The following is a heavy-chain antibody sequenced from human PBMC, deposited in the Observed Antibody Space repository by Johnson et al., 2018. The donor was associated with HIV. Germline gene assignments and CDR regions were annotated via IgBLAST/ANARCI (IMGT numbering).Heavy chain of an antibody. CDR1: GFTVSNNY. D-gene: IGHD3-22*01. J-gene: IGHJ3*02. CDR2: IISRGKST. CDR3: ARGSYYDRSGDALDI. Sequence: QVQLVESGGGLVQPGGSLRLSCEASGFTVSNNYLSWIRQAPGKGLEWVSYIISRGKSTNYADSVSGRFAISIDNSKNSLHLQMNSLRAEDTAVYYCARGSYYDRSGDALDIWGQGTMVTVSS. V-gene: IGHV3-11*06.